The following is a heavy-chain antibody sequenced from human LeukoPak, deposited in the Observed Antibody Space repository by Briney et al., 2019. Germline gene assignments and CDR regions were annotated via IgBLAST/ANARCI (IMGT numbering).Heavy chain of an antibody. V-gene: IGHV1-18*01. D-gene: IGHD6-19*01. CDR2: ITTYNGNT. J-gene: IGHJ4*02. CDR3: ARAVGSGWSSYFDY. Sequence: VASVTVSCTASGYTFTSFGISWVRQAPGQGLEWXXXITTYNGNTKYAQTVQGRVTMTTDTPTSTAYMELRSLRSDDTAVYYCARAVGSGWSSYFDYWGQGTLVAVSS. CDR1: GYTFTSFG.